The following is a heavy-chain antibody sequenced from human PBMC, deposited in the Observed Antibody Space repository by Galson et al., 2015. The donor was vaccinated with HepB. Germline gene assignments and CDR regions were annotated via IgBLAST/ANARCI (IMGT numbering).Heavy chain of an antibody. Sequence: SLRLSCAASGFMFREFWMSWLRQAPGKGLEWVANINEDGSQKNYVDPVKGRFSISRDNVKNSLYLEMNNVRAEDTAVYYCVTCYTDYSNYFQHWGQGTLVTVSS. CDR3: VTCYTDYSNYFQH. D-gene: IGHD4-11*01. CDR1: GFMFREFW. J-gene: IGHJ1*01. CDR2: INEDGSQK. V-gene: IGHV3-7*01.